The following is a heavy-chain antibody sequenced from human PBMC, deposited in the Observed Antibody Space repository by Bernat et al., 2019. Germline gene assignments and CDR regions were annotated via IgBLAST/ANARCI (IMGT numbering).Heavy chain of an antibody. CDR2: IYYSGST. D-gene: IGHD1-1*01. CDR1: GGSISSGGYY. CDR3: ARANERHCRGIDY. V-gene: IGHV4-31*03. J-gene: IGHJ4*02. Sequence: QVQLQESGPGLVKPSQTLSLTCTVSGGSISSGGYYWSWIRQHPGKGLEWIGYIYYSGSTYYNPSLTSRVTISVDTSKNQFSLKLSSVTAADTAVYYCARANERHCRGIDYWGQGTLVTVSS.